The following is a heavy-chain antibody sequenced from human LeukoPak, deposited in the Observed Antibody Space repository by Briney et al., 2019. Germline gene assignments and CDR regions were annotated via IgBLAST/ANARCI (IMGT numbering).Heavy chain of an antibody. Sequence: PGGSLRLSCAASGFTFSDHYMDWVRQAPGKGLEWVGRARNEANSYATEYAASVKGRFTISRDDSENSLYLQMNSLKTEDTAVYYCARVRYCSSTTCRGAFDIWGQGTMVTVSS. J-gene: IGHJ3*02. CDR2: ARNEANSYAT. V-gene: IGHV3-72*01. CDR1: GFTFSDHY. D-gene: IGHD2-2*01. CDR3: ARVRYCSSTTCRGAFDI.